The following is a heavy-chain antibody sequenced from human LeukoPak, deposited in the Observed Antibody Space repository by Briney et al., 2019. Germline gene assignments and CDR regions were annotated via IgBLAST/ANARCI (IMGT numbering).Heavy chain of an antibody. CDR1: RYTFSSYN. D-gene: IGHD3-22*01. CDR3: ARDRGPSSGRNWFDP. V-gene: IGHV1-2*02. J-gene: IGHJ5*02. CDR2: MDPNSGGT. Sequence: GASVKVSCKASRYTFSSYNIDQAAGQGLEWVEWMDPNSGGTNYAQKFQGRVTMTRDTSISTAYMELSRLRSDDTAVYYCARDRGPSSGRNWFDPWGQGTLVTVSS.